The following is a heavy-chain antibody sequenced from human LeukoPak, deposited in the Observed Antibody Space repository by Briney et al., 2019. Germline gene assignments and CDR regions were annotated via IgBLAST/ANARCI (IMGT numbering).Heavy chain of an antibody. V-gene: IGHV1-69*05. CDR2: IIPIFGTA. CDR1: GGTFSSYA. Sequence: GASVKVSCKASGGTFSSYAISWVRQAPGQGLEWMGGIIPIFGTANYVQKFQGRVTITTDESTSTAYMELSSLRSEDTAVYYCARDGAPYYYDSSALDYWGQGTLVTVSS. CDR3: ARDGAPYYYDSSALDY. J-gene: IGHJ4*02. D-gene: IGHD3-22*01.